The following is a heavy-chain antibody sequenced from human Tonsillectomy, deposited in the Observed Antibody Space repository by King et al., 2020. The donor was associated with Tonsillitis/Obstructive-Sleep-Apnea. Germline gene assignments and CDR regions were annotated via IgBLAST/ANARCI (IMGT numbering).Heavy chain of an antibody. Sequence: VQLVESGGGLVQPGRSLRLSCTASGFTFGDYAMSWVRQAPGKGLEWVGCIRSKAYGGTTEYAASVKGRFTISRDDSKSIAYLQMNSLKTEDTAVYYCTRASITMVRGFFDIWGQGTMVTVSS. J-gene: IGHJ3*02. CDR1: GFTFGDYA. CDR3: TRASITMVRGFFDI. D-gene: IGHD3-10*01. V-gene: IGHV3-49*04. CDR2: IRSKAYGGTT.